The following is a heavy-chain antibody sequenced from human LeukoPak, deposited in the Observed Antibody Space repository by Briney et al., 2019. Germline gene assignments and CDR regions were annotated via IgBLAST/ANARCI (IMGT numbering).Heavy chain of an antibody. CDR3: AKEVDGAFDY. CDR2: ISDSGRST. CDR1: GFTFSSYA. V-gene: IGHV3-23*01. D-gene: IGHD2-15*01. J-gene: IGHJ4*02. Sequence: GGSLRLSCAASGFTFSSYAMSWVRQGPGKGLEWVSGISDSGRSTYYADSVKGRFTISRDNSRSTLYLQMNSLRGEDTAVYYCAKEVDGAFDYWGQGTLVTVSS.